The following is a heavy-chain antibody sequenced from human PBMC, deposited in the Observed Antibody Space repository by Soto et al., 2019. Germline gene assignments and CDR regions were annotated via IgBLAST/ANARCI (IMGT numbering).Heavy chain of an antibody. D-gene: IGHD2-2*01. V-gene: IGHV5-51*01. CDR1: GYSFPDYW. J-gene: IGHJ4*02. CDR3: ARDGLSSSTSFDY. CDR2: IYHDDSDA. Sequence: PGESLKISCQGSGYSFPDYWIGWVRQVPGKGLEWMGIIYHDDSDAKYSPSFQGQVTMSADKSINTAYLQWSSLKASDTGMYFCARDGLSSSTSFDYWGQGTQVTVSS.